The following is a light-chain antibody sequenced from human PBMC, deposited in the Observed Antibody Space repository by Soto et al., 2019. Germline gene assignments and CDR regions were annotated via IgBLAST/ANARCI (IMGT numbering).Light chain of an antibody. CDR1: SSDVGSHKL. Sequence: QSALTQPASVSGSPGQSITISCTGPSSDVGSHKLVSWYQQHPGKAPKVIIYEGNKRPSGVSYRFSGSKSGSTASLTISGLQPEDEADYYCWSYAGRRTSYVFGTGTKLTVL. CDR2: EGN. J-gene: IGLJ1*01. V-gene: IGLV2-23*01. CDR3: WSYAGRRTSYV.